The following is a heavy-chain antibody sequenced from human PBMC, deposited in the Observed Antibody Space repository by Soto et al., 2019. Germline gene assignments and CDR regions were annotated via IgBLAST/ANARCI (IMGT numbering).Heavy chain of an antibody. V-gene: IGHV1-46*03. D-gene: IGHD6-19*01. CDR2: IDPRGGGE. J-gene: IGHJ4*02. CDR1: GYTFTSQY. Sequence: QVQLVQTGAEVRKPGASVKLSCKTSGYTFTSQYLHWVRQGPGQGLEWMGKIDPRGGGERYAQEFRDRISSTPDASAETLYLELNNLRLADGAVSYCARGEVHTRGWNLDYWGQGTLVTVSS. CDR3: ARGEVHTRGWNLDY.